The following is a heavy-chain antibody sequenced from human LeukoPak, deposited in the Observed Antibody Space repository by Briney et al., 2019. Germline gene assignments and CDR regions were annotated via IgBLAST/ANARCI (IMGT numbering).Heavy chain of an antibody. V-gene: IGHV3-30*03. J-gene: IGHJ4*02. Sequence: PGRPLRLSCAASGFTFSTYGMHWVRQAPGKGLEWVALISHDGGKEYYADSVKGRFTISRDNSKNTLYLQMNSLIPDDTAVYYCARDQFGGRPDYWGQGTLVTVSS. CDR3: ARDQFGGRPDY. CDR2: ISHDGGKE. D-gene: IGHD3-16*01. CDR1: GFTFSTYG.